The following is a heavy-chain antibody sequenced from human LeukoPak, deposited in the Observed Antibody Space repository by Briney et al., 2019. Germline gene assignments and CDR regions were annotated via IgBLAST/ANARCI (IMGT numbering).Heavy chain of an antibody. Sequence: PSETLSLTCTVSGGSVSSGSYYWSWIRQPAGKGLEWIGRIYTSGSTNYNPSLKSRVTISVDTSKNQFSLKLSSVTAADTAVYYCARMSMVVPAAINWFDPWGQGTLVTVSS. V-gene: IGHV4-61*10. CDR1: GGSVSSGSYY. J-gene: IGHJ5*02. CDR3: ARMSMVVPAAINWFDP. CDR2: IYTSGST. D-gene: IGHD2-2*01.